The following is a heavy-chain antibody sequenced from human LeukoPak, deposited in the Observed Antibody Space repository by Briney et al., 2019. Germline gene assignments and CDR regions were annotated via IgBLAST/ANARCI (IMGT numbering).Heavy chain of an antibody. D-gene: IGHD6-19*01. CDR2: ISSSSSYT. J-gene: IGHJ6*04. Sequence: GGSLRLSCAASGFTFSDYYMSWIRQAPGKELEWVSYISSSSSYTNYADSVKGRFTISRDNAKNSLYLQMNSLRAEDTAVYYCARSSSGWYYYYGMDVWGKGTTVTVSS. CDR3: ARSSSGWYYYYGMDV. CDR1: GFTFSDYY. V-gene: IGHV3-11*06.